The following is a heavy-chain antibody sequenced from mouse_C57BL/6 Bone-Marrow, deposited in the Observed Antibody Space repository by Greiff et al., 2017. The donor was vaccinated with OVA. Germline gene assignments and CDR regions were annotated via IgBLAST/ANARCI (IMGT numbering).Heavy chain of an antibody. CDR1: GYTFTDYN. CDR3: ARGGYYDYDGGAWFAY. D-gene: IGHD2-4*01. J-gene: IGHJ3*01. CDR2: INSNNGGT. Sequence: VHVKQSGPELAKPGASVKIPCKASGYTFTDYNMDWVKQSHGKSLEWIGDINSNNGGTIYNQKFKGKATFTVDKSSSTAYMELRSLTSEDTAVYYCARGGYYDYDGGAWFAYWGQGTLVTVSA. V-gene: IGHV1-18*01.